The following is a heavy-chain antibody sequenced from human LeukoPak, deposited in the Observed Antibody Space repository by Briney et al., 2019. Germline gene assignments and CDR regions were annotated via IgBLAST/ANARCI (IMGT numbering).Heavy chain of an antibody. CDR2: INHSGST. CDR3: ARRRYSYGLGY. CDR1: GGSFSGYY. Sequence: SETLSLTCAVYGGSFSGYYWSWIRQPPGKGLEWIGEINHSGSTNYNPSLKSRVTISVDTSKNQFSLKLSSVTAADTAVYYCARRRYSYGLGYWGQGTLVTVSS. J-gene: IGHJ4*02. D-gene: IGHD5-18*01. V-gene: IGHV4-34*01.